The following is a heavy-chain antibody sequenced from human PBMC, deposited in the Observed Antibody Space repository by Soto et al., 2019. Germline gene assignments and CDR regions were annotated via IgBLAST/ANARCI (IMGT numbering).Heavy chain of an antibody. V-gene: IGHV3-9*01. CDR2: ISWNSGSI. CDR1: GFTFDDYA. J-gene: IGHJ4*02. Sequence: EVQLVESGGGLVQPGRSLRLSCAASGFTFDDYAMHWVRQAPGKGLEWVSGISWNSGSIGYADSVKGRFTISRDNAKNSLYLQMNSLRAEDTALYYCAKDNGQLGEEGFDYFDYWGQGTLVTVSS. D-gene: IGHD6-13*01. CDR3: AKDNGQLGEEGFDYFDY.